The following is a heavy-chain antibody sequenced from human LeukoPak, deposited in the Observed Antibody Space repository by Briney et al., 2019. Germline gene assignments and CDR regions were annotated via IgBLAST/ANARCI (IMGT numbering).Heavy chain of an antibody. CDR3: AREGTSSPNWFDP. CDR1: GGSISGYY. V-gene: IGHV4-59*01. J-gene: IGHJ5*02. Sequence: SETLSLTCTVSGGSISGYYWSWIRQPPGKGLEWIGYIYYSGSTNYNPSLKSRVTISVDTSKNQFSLKLTSVTAADTAVYYCAREGTSSPNWFDPWGQGTLVTVSS. D-gene: IGHD6-13*01. CDR2: IYYSGST.